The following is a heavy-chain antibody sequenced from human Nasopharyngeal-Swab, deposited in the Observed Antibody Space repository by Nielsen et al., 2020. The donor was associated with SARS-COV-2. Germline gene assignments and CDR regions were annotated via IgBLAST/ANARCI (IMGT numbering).Heavy chain of an antibody. CDR2: ISTTTATI. J-gene: IGHJ3*01. Sequence: GGSLRLSCAASGSGFSYYEMNWVRQAPGKGLEWISYISTTTATIYYADSVKGRFTISRDNAKNSLYLQMNSPRAEDTAVYYCAREVPYSGHDDAFDLWGQGTMVTVSS. V-gene: IGHV3-48*03. CDR1: GSGFSYYE. CDR3: AREVPYSGHDDAFDL. D-gene: IGHD5-12*01.